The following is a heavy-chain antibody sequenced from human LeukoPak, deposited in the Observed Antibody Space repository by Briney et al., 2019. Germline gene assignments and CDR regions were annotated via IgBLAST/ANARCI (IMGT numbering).Heavy chain of an antibody. Sequence: ASVKVSCKASGYTFTGYYMHWVRQAPGQGLEWMGWINPNSGGTNYAQTFQGRVTMTRDTSISTAYMELSRLRSDDTAVYYCARDRSEDYVWGSYRWFDYWGQGTLVTVSS. CDR1: GYTFTGYY. J-gene: IGHJ4*02. CDR3: ARDRSEDYVWGSYRWFDY. V-gene: IGHV1-2*02. CDR2: INPNSGGT. D-gene: IGHD3-16*02.